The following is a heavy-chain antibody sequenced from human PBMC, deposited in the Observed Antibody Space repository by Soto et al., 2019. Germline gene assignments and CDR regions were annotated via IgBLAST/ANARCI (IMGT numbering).Heavy chain of an antibody. Sequence: QVYLVQSGAEVKKPGSSVKISCKSSGGIFSSNTINWVRQAAGQGLEWMGGIIPLCGTANYAEKFQGRVTITADKSTRTEYMELTRLRSEDTAVYYCASKAACGGDCYAFDSWGQGTLVTVSS. V-gene: IGHV1-69*06. CDR2: IIPLCGTA. J-gene: IGHJ4*02. CDR3: ASKAACGGDCYAFDS. D-gene: IGHD2-21*02. CDR1: GGIFSSNT.